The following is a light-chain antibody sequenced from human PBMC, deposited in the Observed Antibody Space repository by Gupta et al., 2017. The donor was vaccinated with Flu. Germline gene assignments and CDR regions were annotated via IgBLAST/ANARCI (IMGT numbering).Light chain of an antibody. Sequence: DIQMTQSLSSLSASVGDSVTITCRASQGINNYLAWYQQKPGKVPKVLICGASTLQPGVPSRFSGSRSGTEFTLTISSLQPEDVATYYCQKEDSGPHTFGQGTRLEIK. CDR1: QGINNY. J-gene: IGKJ5*01. CDR3: QKEDSGPHT. V-gene: IGKV1-27*01. CDR2: GAS.